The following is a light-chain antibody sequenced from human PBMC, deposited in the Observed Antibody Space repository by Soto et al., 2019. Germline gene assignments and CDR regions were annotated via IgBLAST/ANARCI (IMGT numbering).Light chain of an antibody. V-gene: IGKV3-20*01. Sequence: EIVLTQSPGTLSLSPGERATLSCRASQSVSSSYLAWYQQKLGQAPRLLIYGASSRATGIPDRFSGSGSGTDFTLTFSRLEPEDFAVYYCQQYGSSPFTFGPGTKVDIK. J-gene: IGKJ3*01. CDR1: QSVSSSY. CDR3: QQYGSSPFT. CDR2: GAS.